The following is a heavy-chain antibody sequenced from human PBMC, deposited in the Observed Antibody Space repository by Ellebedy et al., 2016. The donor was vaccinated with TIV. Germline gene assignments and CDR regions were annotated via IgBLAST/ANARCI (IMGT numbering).Heavy chain of an antibody. CDR2: IYYIGGSS. V-gene: IGHV4-59*01. CDR3: ARRRVAGYYGMDV. J-gene: IGHJ6*02. Sequence: SETLSLXXTVSGGSMSNYFWSWIRQPPGKGLEWLGYIYYIGGSSSYNPSLKGRVTISVDTSKNQFSLKLSSVTATDTAVYFCARRRVAGYYGMDVWGQGTAVMVSS. CDR1: GGSMSNYF.